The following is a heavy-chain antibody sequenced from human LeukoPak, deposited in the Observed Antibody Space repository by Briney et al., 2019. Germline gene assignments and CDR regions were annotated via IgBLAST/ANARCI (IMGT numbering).Heavy chain of an antibody. J-gene: IGHJ4*02. V-gene: IGHV3-23*01. CDR3: AKVRGYSYGSDSYYFDY. CDR2: ISGSGGST. D-gene: IGHD5-18*01. CDR1: GFTFSSYA. Sequence: GGSLRLSCAASGFTFSSYAMSWVRQAPGKGLEWVSAISGSGGSTYYADSVKGRFTISRDNSKNTLYLQMNSLRAEDTAVYYCAKVRGYSYGSDSYYFDYWGQGTLVTVSS.